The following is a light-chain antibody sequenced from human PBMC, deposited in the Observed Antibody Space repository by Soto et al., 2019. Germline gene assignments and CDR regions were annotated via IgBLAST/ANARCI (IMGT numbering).Light chain of an antibody. Sequence: EIVMTQSPLTLPVTPGEPASMSCRSSQSLLYNNTFNYLDWYLQKPGQSPHLLIYLGSNRASGVPDRFSGSGSGTDSSLKISRVEAEDVGTYYCMQALQSLTFGQGTRLEIQ. CDR2: LGS. J-gene: IGKJ5*01. CDR3: MQALQSLT. V-gene: IGKV2-28*01. CDR1: QSLLYNNTFNY.